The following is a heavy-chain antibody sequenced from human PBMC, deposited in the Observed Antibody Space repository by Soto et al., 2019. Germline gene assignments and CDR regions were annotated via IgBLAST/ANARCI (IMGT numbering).Heavy chain of an antibody. V-gene: IGHV1-18*01. CDR3: ARHSRDYRTSTFDY. J-gene: IGHJ4*02. CDR1: GYTFTCYG. CDR2: ISGYNGNR. D-gene: IGHD1-1*01. Sequence: ASVKVSCKASGYTFTCYGITWVRQAPGQGLEWVGWISGYNGNRDYAEKLQGRVTVTTDTSTSTVYMELTSSVTAADTAVYYCARHSRDYRTSTFDYWGQGTLVTVSS.